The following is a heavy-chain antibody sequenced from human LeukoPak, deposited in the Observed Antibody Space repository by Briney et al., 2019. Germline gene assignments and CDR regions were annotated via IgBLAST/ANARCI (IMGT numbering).Heavy chain of an antibody. D-gene: IGHD3-10*01. J-gene: IGHJ3*01. CDR1: GDTFTNEA. V-gene: IGHV1-69*04. Sequence: ASVKVSCKASGDTFTNEAINWVRQAPGQGLEWMGRIIPVLGIANYAPKFRGRGTITADTSTTTVYLELTNLRSDDTALYYCARDLNRGVAFDLWGQGTMVSVSA. CDR2: IIPVLGIA. CDR3: ARDLNRGVAFDL.